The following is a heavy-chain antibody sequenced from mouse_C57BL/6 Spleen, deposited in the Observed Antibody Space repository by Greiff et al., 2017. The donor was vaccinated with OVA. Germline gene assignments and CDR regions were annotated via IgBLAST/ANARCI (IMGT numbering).Heavy chain of an antibody. CDR2: IYPGSGST. CDR1: GYTFTSYW. J-gene: IGHJ4*01. CDR3: ARSNYSNYYYAMDY. Sequence: QVQLQQPGAELVKPGASVKMSCKASGYTFTSYWITWVKQRPGQGLEWIGDIYPGSGSTNYNEKFKSKAALTVDTSSSTAYMQRSSLTSEDSAVYYCARSNYSNYYYAMDYWGQGTSVTVSS. D-gene: IGHD2-5*01. V-gene: IGHV1-55*01.